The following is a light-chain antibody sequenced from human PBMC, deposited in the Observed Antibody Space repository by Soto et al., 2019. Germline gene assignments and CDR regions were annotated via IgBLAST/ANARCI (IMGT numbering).Light chain of an antibody. V-gene: IGKV1-8*01. J-gene: IGKJ2*01. CDR1: QGISNY. Sequence: AIRMTQSPSSFSASTGDRVTITCRASQGISNYLAWYQQKPGKAPNLRIYAAFTLQSGVPSRFSGSGSGTHFTLTISHLQSEDFATYFCQQYYSYPPIFGQGTKLEIK. CDR2: AAF. CDR3: QQYYSYPPI.